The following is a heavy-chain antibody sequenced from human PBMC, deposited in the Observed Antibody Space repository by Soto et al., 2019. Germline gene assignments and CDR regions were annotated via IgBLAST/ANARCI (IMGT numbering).Heavy chain of an antibody. D-gene: IGHD6-13*01. J-gene: IGHJ5*02. Sequence: GGSLRLSCAASGFTFSDYSMNWVRQAPGKGLEWVSYISSSSSTIYYADSVKGRFTISRDNAKNSLYLQMNSLRAEDTAVYYCARHPERIAQIGWFDPWGQGTLVTVSS. CDR3: ARHPERIAQIGWFDP. V-gene: IGHV3-48*01. CDR2: ISSSSSTI. CDR1: GFTFSDYS.